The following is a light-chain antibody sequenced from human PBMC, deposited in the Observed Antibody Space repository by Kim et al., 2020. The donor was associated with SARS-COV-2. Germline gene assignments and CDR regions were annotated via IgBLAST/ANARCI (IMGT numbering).Light chain of an antibody. Sequence: PGESATLACSASQSIGSSLAWYQHKPGQAPRLLIYDAFNGATGIPARFSGSGSGTDFTLTISSLEPEDFAVYYCQQRSNWYTFGQGTKLEI. CDR3: QQRSNWYT. CDR2: DAF. V-gene: IGKV3-11*01. CDR1: QSIGSS. J-gene: IGKJ2*01.